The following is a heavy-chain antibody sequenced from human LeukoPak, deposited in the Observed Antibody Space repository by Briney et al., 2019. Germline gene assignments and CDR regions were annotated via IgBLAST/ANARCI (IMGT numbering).Heavy chain of an antibody. CDR2: IYYSGST. CDR3: ARSTYGDYQTKFDY. J-gene: IGHJ4*02. V-gene: IGHV4-59*01. CDR1: GGSISSYY. Sequence: SETLSLTCTVSGGSISSYYWTWIRQPPGKGLEWIGYIYYSGSTNYNPSLKSRVTISVDTSKNQFSLKLSSVTAADTAVYYCARSTYGDYQTKFDYWGQGTLVTVSS. D-gene: IGHD4-17*01.